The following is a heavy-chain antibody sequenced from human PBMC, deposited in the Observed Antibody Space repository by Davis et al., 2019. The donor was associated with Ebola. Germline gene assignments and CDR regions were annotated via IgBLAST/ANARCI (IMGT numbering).Heavy chain of an antibody. V-gene: IGHV4-34*01. J-gene: IGHJ4*02. D-gene: IGHD3-16*01. CDR1: GGSFSGYY. CDR2: INHSGST. CDR3: ARDTVGDWGFDY. Sequence: PSETLSLTCAVYGGSFSGYYWSWIRQPPGKGLEWIGEINHSGSTNYNPSLKSRVTISVDTSKNQFSLKLSSVTAADTAVYYCARDTVGDWGFDYWGQGTLVTVSS.